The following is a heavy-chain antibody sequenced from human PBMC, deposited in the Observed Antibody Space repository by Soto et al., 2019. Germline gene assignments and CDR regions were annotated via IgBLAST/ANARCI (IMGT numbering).Heavy chain of an antibody. CDR1: GFSFSSYA. V-gene: IGHV3-23*01. D-gene: IGHD1-26*01. CDR3: ANGGVAFDFDC. J-gene: IGHJ4*02. Sequence: GGSLRLSCTASGFSFSSYAMRWVRQAPGKGLEWVSGLSSSGDRTYYADSVKGRFTISRDNSKNTLYLQMNSLRVEDTAVYYCANGGVAFDFDCWGQGTLVTVSS. CDR2: LSSSGDRT.